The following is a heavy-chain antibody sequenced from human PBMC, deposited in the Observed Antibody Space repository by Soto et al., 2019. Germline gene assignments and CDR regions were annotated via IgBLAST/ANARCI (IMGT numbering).Heavy chain of an antibody. V-gene: IGHV3-23*01. CDR1: RFIFNNYA. D-gene: IGHD6-6*01. J-gene: IGHJ4*02. CDR3: ARWETSIGIQTIDS. CDR2: ITGSGGST. Sequence: LRLSCAASRFIFNNYAMSWVRQAPGKGLEWVSAITGSGGSTYYADSVKGRFTISRDNSQNTLYLQMSSLRAEDTAIYYCARWETSIGIQTIDSWGQGTLVTVSS.